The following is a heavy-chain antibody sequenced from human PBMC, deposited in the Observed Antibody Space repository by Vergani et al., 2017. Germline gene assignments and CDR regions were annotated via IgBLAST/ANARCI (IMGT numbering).Heavy chain of an antibody. CDR2: ISSSSSSI. D-gene: IGHD5-18*01. J-gene: IGHJ6*02. V-gene: IGHV3-48*01. Sequence: VQLVESGGGVVQPGRSLRLSCAASGFTFSSYGMHWVRQAPGKGLEWVSYISSSSSSIYYADSVKGRFTISRDNAKNSLYLQMNSLRAEDTAVYYCAISGYSYGYGMDVWGQGTTVTVSS. CDR1: GFTFSSYG. CDR3: AISGYSYGYGMDV.